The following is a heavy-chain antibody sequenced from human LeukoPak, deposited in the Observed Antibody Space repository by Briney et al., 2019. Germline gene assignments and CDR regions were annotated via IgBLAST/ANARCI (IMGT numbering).Heavy chain of an antibody. Sequence: GGSLRLSCAASGFTFSSYAMSWVRQAPGKGLEWVSAISGSGGSTYYADSVKGRFTISRDNAKNSLYLQMNRLTLEDTALYYCTTGDGTKFDSWGQGTLVTVSS. D-gene: IGHD4-17*01. V-gene: IGHV3-23*01. CDR2: ISGSGGST. CDR1: GFTFSSYA. J-gene: IGHJ4*02. CDR3: TTGDGTKFDS.